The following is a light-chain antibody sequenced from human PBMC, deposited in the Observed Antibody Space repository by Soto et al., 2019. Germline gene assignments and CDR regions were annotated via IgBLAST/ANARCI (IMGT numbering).Light chain of an antibody. V-gene: IGLV2-14*01. CDR2: EVS. CDR1: NSDVGGYNY. J-gene: IGLJ1*01. CDR3: TSYTTSRTVA. Sequence: QSALTQPASVSGSPGQSITISCTGSNSDVGGYNYVSWYQHHPGKAPKLMIYEVSNRPSGVSNRFSGSKSGNTASLTISGLLADDEADYYCTSYTTSRTVAFGSGTKLTVL.